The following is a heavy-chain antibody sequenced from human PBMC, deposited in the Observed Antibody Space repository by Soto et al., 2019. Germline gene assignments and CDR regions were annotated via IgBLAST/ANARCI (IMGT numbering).Heavy chain of an antibody. J-gene: IGHJ5*02. V-gene: IGHV2-5*02. D-gene: IGHD6-13*01. CDR2: IYWDDDK. CDR1: GFSLSTSGVG. Sequence: QITLKESGPPLVKPTQTLTLTCTFSGFSLSTSGVGVGWIRQPPGKALEWLALIYWDDDKRYSPSLKSRLTTXKXTXXNQVVLTMTNMDPVDTATYYCAHSIAAAGTNWFDPWGQGTLVTVSS. CDR3: AHSIAAAGTNWFDP.